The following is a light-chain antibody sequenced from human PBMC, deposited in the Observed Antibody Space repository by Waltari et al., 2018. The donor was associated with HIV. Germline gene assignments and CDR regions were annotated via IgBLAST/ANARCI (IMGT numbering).Light chain of an antibody. CDR3: ATWDDGLSGWV. CDR2: NSY. Sequence: QSVVTQPPSASGTPGQRVTMSCSGSASNIGGNGVNWYQHLPQTAPKLVIYNSYARPLGFPGRFSASKTGTSASLDISGLQSEDEADYYCATWDDGLSGWVFGGGTRLTVL. V-gene: IGLV1-44*01. CDR1: ASNIGGNG. J-gene: IGLJ3*02.